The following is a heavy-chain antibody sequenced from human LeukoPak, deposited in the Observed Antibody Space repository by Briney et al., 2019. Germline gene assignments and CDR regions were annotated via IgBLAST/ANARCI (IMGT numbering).Heavy chain of an antibody. CDR3: ASAPRQGSIGGLDY. V-gene: IGHV4-39*02. J-gene: IGHJ4*02. D-gene: IGHD3-16*01. CDR1: VGSISSSTYY. CDR2: IYYTGTT. Sequence: PSETLSLTCTVSVGSISSSTYYWGWIRQPPGKGLEWIGAIYYTGTTYYNPSLRRRVTISVDTSKNHFSLKLSSVTAADTALYYCASAPRQGSIGGLDYWGQGTLVTVSS.